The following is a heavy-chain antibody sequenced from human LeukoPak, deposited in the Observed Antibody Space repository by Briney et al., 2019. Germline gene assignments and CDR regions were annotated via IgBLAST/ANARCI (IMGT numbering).Heavy chain of an antibody. CDR1: VFTFSSYA. CDR2: ISCNCSNT. V-gene: IGHV3-23*01. Sequence: GGPLTLSCAASVFTFSSYAMNWVRQAPGKGLEWVSGISCNCSNTLYADSVKRPFPLPREHSKNTVYMQMNSVRAEDTAIYDCAQSPTGSRGRLDYSGQGTLVTVSS. J-gene: IGHJ4*02. D-gene: IGHD1-26*01. CDR3: AQSPTGSRGRLDY.